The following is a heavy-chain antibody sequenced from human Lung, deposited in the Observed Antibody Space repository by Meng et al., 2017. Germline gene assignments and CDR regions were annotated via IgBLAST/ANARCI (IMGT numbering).Heavy chain of an antibody. D-gene: IGHD4-11*01. CDR2: INHSGST. CDR3: ARGPTTMAHDFDY. J-gene: IGHJ4*02. CDR1: GGSFSDYY. Sequence: VPLQHLGAGPFNPSETLSLTCVVSGGSFSDYYWSWHRQPPGKGLEWIGEINHSGSTNYNPSLESRATISVDTSQNNLSLKLSSVTAADSAVYYCARGPTTMAHDFDYWGQGTLVTVSS. V-gene: IGHV4-34*01.